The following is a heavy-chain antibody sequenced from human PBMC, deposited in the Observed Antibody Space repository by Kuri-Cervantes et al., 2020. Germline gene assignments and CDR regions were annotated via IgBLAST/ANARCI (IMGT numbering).Heavy chain of an antibody. CDR2: ISSSSSYI. V-gene: IGHV3-21*01. Sequence: GGSLRLSCVASKFTFSDHYMDWVRQAPGKGLEWVSSISSSSSYIYYADSVKGRFTISRDNAKNSLYLQMNSLRAEDTAVYYCARDLEGYSNYVPSHFDYWGQGTLVTVSS. CDR3: ARDLEGYSNYVPSHFDY. J-gene: IGHJ4*02. CDR1: KFTFSDHY. D-gene: IGHD4-11*01.